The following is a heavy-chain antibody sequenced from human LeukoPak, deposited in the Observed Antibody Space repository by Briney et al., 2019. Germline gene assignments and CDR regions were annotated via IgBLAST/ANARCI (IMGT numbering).Heavy chain of an antibody. CDR3: AKRLGFYDSSEGYFDY. CDR1: GFTFSSYG. J-gene: IGHJ4*02. CDR2: ISYDGSNK. V-gene: IGHV3-30*18. D-gene: IGHD3-22*01. Sequence: GGSLRLSCAASGFTFSSYGMHWVRQAPGKGLEWVAVISYDGSNKNYADSVKGRFTISRDISKNTLYLQLNSLRAEDTAVYYCAKRLGFYDSSEGYFDYWGQGTLVTVSS.